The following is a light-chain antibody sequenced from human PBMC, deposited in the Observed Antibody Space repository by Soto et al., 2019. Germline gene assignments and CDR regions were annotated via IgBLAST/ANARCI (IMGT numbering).Light chain of an antibody. V-gene: IGKV3-20*01. CDR3: QQYGSSPPT. CDR1: QSVSSSY. CDR2: DAS. Sequence: EIGLTQSPGTLSLSPGERATLSCRASQSVSSSYVAWYQQKPGQAPRLLIYDASRRATGIPDRFSGSGSGTDFTLTISRLEPEDFAVYYCQQYGSSPPTLGGGTKVEIK. J-gene: IGKJ4*01.